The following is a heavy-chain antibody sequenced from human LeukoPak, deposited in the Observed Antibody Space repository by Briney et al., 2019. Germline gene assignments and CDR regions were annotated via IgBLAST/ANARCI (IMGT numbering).Heavy chain of an antibody. D-gene: IGHD3-10*01. J-gene: IGHJ3*02. V-gene: IGHV1-18*01. CDR2: ISAYNGNT. Sequence: GASVRLSCKASGYTFTSYGISWVRQAPGQGLEWMGWISAYNGNTNYAQKLQGRVTMTTDTSTSTAHMELRSLRSDDTAVYYCARDGFSLLWFGELFFDAAFDIWGQGTMAADSS. CDR1: GYTFTSYG. CDR3: ARDGFSLLWFGELFFDAAFDI.